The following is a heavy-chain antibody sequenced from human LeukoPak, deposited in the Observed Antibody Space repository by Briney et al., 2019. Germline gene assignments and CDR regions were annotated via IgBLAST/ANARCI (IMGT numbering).Heavy chain of an antibody. J-gene: IGHJ4*02. Sequence: SGPALFKPTQTLTLTCTFSGFSLGTSGMCVSWIRQPPGKALEWLALIDWDDDKYYNTSLKTRLTISKDTSKNQVVLTMTNMDPVDTATYYCARIRAEYSSSWYPDYWGQGTLVTVSS. D-gene: IGHD6-13*01. CDR2: IDWDDDK. CDR3: ARIRAEYSSSWYPDY. V-gene: IGHV2-70*01. CDR1: GFSLGTSGMC.